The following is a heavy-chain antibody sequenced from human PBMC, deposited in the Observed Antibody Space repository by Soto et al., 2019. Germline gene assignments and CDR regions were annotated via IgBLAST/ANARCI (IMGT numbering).Heavy chain of an antibody. Sequence: SETLSLTCTVSGGSISSYYWSWIRQPPGKGLEWIGYIHHSGSTNYNPSLKSRVTISVDTSKNQFSLKLSSVTAADTAVYYCAREQDTAMVLNYYYYGMDVWGQGTTVTVSS. D-gene: IGHD5-18*01. J-gene: IGHJ6*02. CDR3: AREQDTAMVLNYYYYGMDV. CDR2: IHHSGST. V-gene: IGHV4-59*12. CDR1: GGSISSYY.